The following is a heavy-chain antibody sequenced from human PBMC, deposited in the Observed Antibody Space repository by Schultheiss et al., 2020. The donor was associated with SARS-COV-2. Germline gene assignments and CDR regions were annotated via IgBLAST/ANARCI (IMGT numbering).Heavy chain of an antibody. CDR1: GFTFSSYW. Sequence: GGSLRLSCAASGFTFSSYWMHWVRQAPGKGLVWVSRINSDGSSTSYADSVKGRFTISRDNAKNTLYLQMNSLRAEDTAVYYCARDRRLSGYSSSWDFDYWGQGTLVTVSS. CDR3: ARDRRLSGYSSSWDFDY. J-gene: IGHJ4*02. D-gene: IGHD6-13*01. V-gene: IGHV3-74*01. CDR2: INSDGSST.